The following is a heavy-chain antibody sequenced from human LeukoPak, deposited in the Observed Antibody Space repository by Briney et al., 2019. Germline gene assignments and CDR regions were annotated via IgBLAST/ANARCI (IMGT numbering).Heavy chain of an antibody. D-gene: IGHD3-10*01. J-gene: IGHJ4*02. CDR3: ARATYGSGSNRYYFDY. CDR2: IYYSGST. V-gene: IGHV4-59*01. Sequence: SETLSLTCTVSGGSISSYYWSWIRQPPGKGLEWIGYIYYSGSTNYNPSLKSRVTISVDTSKNQFSLKLSSVTAADTAAYYCARATYGSGSNRYYFDYWGQGTLVTVSS. CDR1: GGSISSYY.